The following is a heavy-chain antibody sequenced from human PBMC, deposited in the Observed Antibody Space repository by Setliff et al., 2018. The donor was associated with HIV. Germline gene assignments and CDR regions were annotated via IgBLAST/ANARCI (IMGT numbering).Heavy chain of an antibody. D-gene: IGHD3-22*01. CDR1: GYTFTSYD. CDR3: AREIGDYYDSSGYYPPTDYYYGMDV. V-gene: IGHV1-18*01. CDR2: ISAYNGNT. Sequence: GASVKVSCKASGYTFTSYDISWVRQAPGQGLEWMGWISAYNGNTNYAQKLQGRVTMTTDTSTSTAYMELRRLRSDDTAVYYCAREIGDYYDSSGYYPPTDYYYGMDVWGQGTTVTVSS. J-gene: IGHJ6*02.